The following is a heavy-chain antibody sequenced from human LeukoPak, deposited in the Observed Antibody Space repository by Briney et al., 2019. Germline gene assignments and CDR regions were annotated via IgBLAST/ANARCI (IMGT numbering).Heavy chain of an antibody. CDR3: AVIAIANDFDS. CDR1: GYTFTGYY. Sequence: ASVKVSCKASGYTFTGYYMHWVRHAPGQGLEWMGWINPNSGGTNYAQKFQGRVTMTRDTSISTAYMELSRLRSDDTAVFYCAVIAIANDFDSWGQGTLVTVSS. V-gene: IGHV1-2*02. CDR2: INPNSGGT. D-gene: IGHD2/OR15-2a*01. J-gene: IGHJ4*02.